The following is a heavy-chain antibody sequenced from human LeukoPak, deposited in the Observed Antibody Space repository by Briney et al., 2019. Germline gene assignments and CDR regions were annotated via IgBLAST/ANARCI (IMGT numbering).Heavy chain of an antibody. J-gene: IGHJ4*02. CDR1: GVTFSFYT. D-gene: IGHD5-12*01. CDR2: ISTSSTYI. Sequence: PGGSLRLSCAASGVTFSFYTMTCVRQAPGKGLEWVSSISTSSTYIYYADSLKGRFTISRDNSKNTLYLQMNSLRAEDTAVYYCARGPSGYHNTGGQGTLVTVSS. V-gene: IGHV3-21*01. CDR3: ARGPSGYHNT.